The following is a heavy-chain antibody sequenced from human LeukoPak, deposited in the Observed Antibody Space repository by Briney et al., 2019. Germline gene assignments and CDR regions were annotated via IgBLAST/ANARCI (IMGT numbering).Heavy chain of an antibody. J-gene: IGHJ4*02. D-gene: IGHD6-13*01. Sequence: SETLSLTCTVYGASFSDYNRTWIRQSPGKGLEWIGEVTHSGRTNYNPSLEGRVTISVDTSKNQFSLKLRSVTAADTAVYYCARGTPGYDYWGQGTLVTVSS. V-gene: IGHV4-34*01. CDR1: GASFSDYN. CDR3: ARGTPGYDY. CDR2: VTHSGRT.